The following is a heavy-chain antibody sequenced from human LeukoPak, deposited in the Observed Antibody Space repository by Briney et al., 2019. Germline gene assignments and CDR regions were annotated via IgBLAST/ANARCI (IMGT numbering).Heavy chain of an antibody. V-gene: IGHV3-23*01. J-gene: IGHJ4*02. CDR3: AKDREGTVTEVLFDY. CDR1: GFTFSSYA. Sequence: TGGTLRLSCAASGFTFSSYAMSWVRQAPGKGLEWVSAISGSGGSTYYADSVKGRFTISRDNSKNTLYLQMNSLRAEDTAVYYCAKDREGTVTEVLFDYWGQGTLVTVSS. D-gene: IGHD4-11*01. CDR2: ISGSGGST.